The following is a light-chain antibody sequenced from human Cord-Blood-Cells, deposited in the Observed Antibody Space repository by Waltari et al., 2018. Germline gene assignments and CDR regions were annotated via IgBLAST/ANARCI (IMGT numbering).Light chain of an antibody. J-gene: IGLJ3*02. CDR3: SSYTSSSTLGV. Sequence: QSALTQPASVSGSPGQSITISCTGTSRDVGGYNYVSWYQQHPGKAPKLMIYYVSNRPSGVSNRFSGSKSGNTASLTIFGLQAEDEADYYCSSYTSSSTLGVFGGGTKLTVL. V-gene: IGLV2-14*03. CDR2: YVS. CDR1: SRDVGGYNY.